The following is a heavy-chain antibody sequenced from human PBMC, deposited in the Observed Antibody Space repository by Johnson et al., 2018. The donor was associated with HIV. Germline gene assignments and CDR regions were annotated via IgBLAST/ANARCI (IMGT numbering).Heavy chain of an antibody. D-gene: IGHD6-6*01. CDR1: GFTFSSYA. CDR2: ISYDGSYK. V-gene: IGHV3-30*09. J-gene: IGHJ3*02. CDR3: AKGGIATRFFDI. Sequence: QVQLVESGGGVVQPGRSLRLSCAASGFTFSSYAMHWVRQAPGKGLEWVAVISYDGSYKDYADSVKGRFAISRDNSKNTLFLQMNSLRAEDTALYYCAKGGIATRFFDIWGQGTMVTVSS.